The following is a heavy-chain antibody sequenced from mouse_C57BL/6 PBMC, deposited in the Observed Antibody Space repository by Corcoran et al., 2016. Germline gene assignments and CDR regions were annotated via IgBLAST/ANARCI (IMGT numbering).Heavy chain of an antibody. D-gene: IGHD2-4*01. J-gene: IGHJ3*01. CDR3: ARSLAPGGLRRSAY. V-gene: IGHV1-55*01. Sequence: QVQLQQPGAELVKPGASVKMSCKASGYTFTSYWITWVKQRPGQGLEWIGDIYPGSGSTNYNEKFKSKATLTVDTSSSTAYMQLSSLTSEDSAVYYCARSLAPGGLRRSAYWGQGTLVTVSA. CDR2: IYPGSGST. CDR1: GYTFTSYW.